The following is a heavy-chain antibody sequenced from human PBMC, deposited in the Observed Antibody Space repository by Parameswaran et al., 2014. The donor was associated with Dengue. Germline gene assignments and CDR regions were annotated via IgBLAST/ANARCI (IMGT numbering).Heavy chain of an antibody. CDR3: ARISGYDQNYYYYGMDV. V-gene: IGHV3-7*03. D-gene: IGHD5-12*01. Sequence: WVANIKQDGSEKYYVDSVKGRFTISRDNAKNSLYLQMNSLRAEDTAVYYCARISGYDQNYYYYGMDVWGQGTTVTVSS. CDR2: IKQDGSEK. J-gene: IGHJ6*02.